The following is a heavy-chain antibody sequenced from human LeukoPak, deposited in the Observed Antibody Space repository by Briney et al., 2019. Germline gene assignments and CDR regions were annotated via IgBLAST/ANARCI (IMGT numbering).Heavy chain of an antibody. V-gene: IGHV1-8*01. J-gene: IGHJ4*02. CDR2: MNPNSGNT. CDR1: GYSFTSYD. Sequence: ASVKVSCKASGYSFTSYDINWVRRATGQGPEWMGWMNPNSGNTGYAQKFQGRVTMTRNTSISTAYMELSSLGSEDTAVYYCARNSVTTRYFDYWGQGILVTVSS. D-gene: IGHD4-17*01. CDR3: ARNSVTTRYFDY.